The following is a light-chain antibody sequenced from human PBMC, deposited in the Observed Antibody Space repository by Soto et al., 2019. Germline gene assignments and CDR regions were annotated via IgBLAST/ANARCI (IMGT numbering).Light chain of an antibody. CDR1: QSISND. V-gene: IGKV1-6*01. CDR2: AAS. J-gene: IGKJ1*01. CDR3: HQHDNFSGT. Sequence: IQMTQSPSSLSASVGDRVTISCRASQSISNDLSWYQQKPGRAPKLLIFAASSLQSGVPSRFSGSGSGTDFTLTISRLQPEDFATYYCHQHDNFSGTFGQGTKVDIK.